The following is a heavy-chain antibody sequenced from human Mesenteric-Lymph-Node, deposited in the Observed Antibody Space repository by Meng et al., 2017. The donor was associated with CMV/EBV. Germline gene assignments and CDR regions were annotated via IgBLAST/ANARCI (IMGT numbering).Heavy chain of an antibody. CDR2: IYHSGST. D-gene: IGHD6-13*01. CDR3: ARMKVSSGINFYHYCGLDV. Sequence: GSLRLSCAVSGGSISSSNWWSWVRQPPGKGLEWIGEIYHSGSTNYNPSPKSRVTISVDTSKNQFSLNLRSVTAADTAVYYCARMKVSSGINFYHYCGLDVWGQGTTVTVSS. V-gene: IGHV4-4*02. J-gene: IGHJ6*02. CDR1: GGSISSSNW.